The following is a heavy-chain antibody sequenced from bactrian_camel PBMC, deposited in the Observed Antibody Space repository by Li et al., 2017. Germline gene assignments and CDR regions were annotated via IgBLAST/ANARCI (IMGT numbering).Heavy chain of an antibody. D-gene: IGHD2*01. V-gene: IGHV3S54*01. J-gene: IGHJ4*01. CDR1: EDTYRGNC. CDR2: IYFLYGTT. Sequence: HVQLVESGGGLVQPGGSLRLSCAASEDTYRGNCMGWFRQAPGKERGGVAAIYFLYGTTYYADSVKGRFTISRDNAKNTLYLQMNSLKSEDTALYYCAAAKARGYYSAGYYHFDYWGQGTQVTVS. CDR3: AAAKARGYYSAGYYHFDY.